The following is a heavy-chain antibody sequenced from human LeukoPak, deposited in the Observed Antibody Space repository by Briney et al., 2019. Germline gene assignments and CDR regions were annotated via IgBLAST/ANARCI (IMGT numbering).Heavy chain of an antibody. CDR3: ARVSVANQYHYCSSGSCFWFDP. CDR2: INPNSGGT. CDR1: GYTFTGYY. V-gene: IGHV1-2*02. D-gene: IGHD2-15*01. J-gene: IGHJ5*02. Sequence: ASVKVSCKASGYTFTGYYMHWVRQAPGQGLEWMGWINPNSGGTNYAQKFQGRVTMTKDTSISTAYMELSRLRSDDTAVYYCARVSVANQYHYCSSGSCFWFDPWGQGTLVTVSS.